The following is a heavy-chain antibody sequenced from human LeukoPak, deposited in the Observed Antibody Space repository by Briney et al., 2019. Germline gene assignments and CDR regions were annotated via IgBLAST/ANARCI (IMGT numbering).Heavy chain of an antibody. CDR1: GFAFSDSA. V-gene: IGHV3-23*01. J-gene: IGHJ4*02. D-gene: IGHD6-13*01. CDR2: SRADDYST. Sequence: GGSLRLSCVAPGFAFSDSAMSWVRLTAGKGLEWVSLSRADDYSTYYADSVKGRFTISRDNSKNTMYLQMNSLRAGDTAIYYCASRPSNTWAGPLDFWGQGTLVTVSS. CDR3: ASRPSNTWAGPLDF.